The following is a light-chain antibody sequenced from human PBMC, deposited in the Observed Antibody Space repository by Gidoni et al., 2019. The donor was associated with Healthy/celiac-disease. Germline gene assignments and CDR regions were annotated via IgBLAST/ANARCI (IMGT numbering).Light chain of an antibody. CDR3: QQYYSYPRT. J-gene: IGKJ1*01. CDR2: AAS. CDR1: QGIRSN. Sequence: AIRMTQSPSSFSASTGDRVTISCRASQGIRSNLAWYQQRPGKAPKLLIYAASTLQSGVPSRFSGSGSGTDFTLTICCLQSEDFATYYGQQYYSYPRTFGQGTKVEIK. V-gene: IGKV1-8*01.